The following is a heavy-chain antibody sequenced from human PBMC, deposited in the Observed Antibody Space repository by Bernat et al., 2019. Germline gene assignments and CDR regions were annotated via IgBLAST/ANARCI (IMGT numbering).Heavy chain of an antibody. Sequence: QVQLVQSGAEVKKPGASVKVSCKASGYTFTGYYMHWVRQAPGQGLEWMGRINPNSGGTNYAQKFQGRVTMTRDTSISTAYMELSGLRSDDTAVYCCASLGFCTGGVCYSDAFDIWGQGKMVTVSS. J-gene: IGHJ3*02. CDR2: INPNSGGT. D-gene: IGHD2-8*02. V-gene: IGHV1-2*06. CDR3: ASLGFCTGGVCYSDAFDI. CDR1: GYTFTGYY.